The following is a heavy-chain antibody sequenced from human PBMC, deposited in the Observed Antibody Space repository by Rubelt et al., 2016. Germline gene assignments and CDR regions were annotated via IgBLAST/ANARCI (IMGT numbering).Heavy chain of an antibody. J-gene: IGHJ4*02. Sequence: QVQLQESGPGLVKPSQTLSLTCAVSGASISSAGFSWSWIRPPPEKGLEWIGYIHYSGSTSYNPSLKSRITMSVDTSENQFSLKLNSLTAADTAGYYCAGSGQTSWYGAHYFASWGQGTLVTVSS. CDR1: GASISSAGFS. V-gene: IGHV4-30-4*07. D-gene: IGHD6-13*01. CDR2: IHYSGST. CDR3: AGSGQTSWYGAHYFAS.